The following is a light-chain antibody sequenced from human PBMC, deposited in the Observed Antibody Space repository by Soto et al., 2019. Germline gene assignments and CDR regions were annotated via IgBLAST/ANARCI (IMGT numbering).Light chain of an antibody. J-gene: IGLJ3*02. CDR3: AAWDDSLSGPWV. Sequence: QSVLTQPPSASGTPGQRVTISCSGSSSNIGSNYVYWYQQLPGTAPKLLIYRNNQRPSGVPDRFSGSKSGTSASLAISGLLSEDEADYYCAAWDDSLSGPWVFGGGTKLTDL. V-gene: IGLV1-47*01. CDR1: SSNIGSNY. CDR2: RNN.